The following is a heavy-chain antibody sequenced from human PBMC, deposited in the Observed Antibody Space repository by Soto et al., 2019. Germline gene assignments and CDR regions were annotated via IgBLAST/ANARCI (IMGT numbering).Heavy chain of an antibody. D-gene: IGHD1-26*01. CDR1: GGTFSSYA. J-gene: IGHJ4*02. V-gene: IGHV1-69*13. CDR3: ARDRGIAGARYFDY. CDR2: IIPIFGTA. Sequence: GASVKVSCKASGGTFSSYAISWVRQAPGQGLEWMGGIIPIFGTANYAQKFQGRVTITADESTSTAYMELSSLRSEDTAVYYCARDRGIAGARYFDYWGQGTLVTVSS.